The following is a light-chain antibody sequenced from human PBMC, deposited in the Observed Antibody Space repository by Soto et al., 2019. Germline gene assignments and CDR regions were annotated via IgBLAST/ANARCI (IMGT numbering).Light chain of an antibody. CDR2: GAS. J-gene: IGKJ1*01. CDR3: QEYNTWPWT. V-gene: IGKV3-15*01. CDR1: QSVNSN. Sequence: ETVMTQSPATLSVSPGERATLSCRASQSVNSNLAWYQQKLGQAPRVLIFGASTRATGIPARFSGSGSGTELSLTINSLQSEDFAVYYCQEYNTWPWTFGQGTKV.